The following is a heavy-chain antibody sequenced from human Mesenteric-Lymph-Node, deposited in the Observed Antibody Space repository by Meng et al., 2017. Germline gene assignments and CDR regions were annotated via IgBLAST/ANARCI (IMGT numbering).Heavy chain of an antibody. CDR3: ARDPPIKGSGSYSDY. J-gene: IGHJ4*02. CDR2: IKTNTGNP. CDR1: GYTFTSYA. D-gene: IGHD3-10*01. Sequence: HVQLVQAGMGLKKPGASVKVSCKASGYTFTSYAMNWVRQAPGQGLEWMGWIKTNTGNPTYAQGFTGRFVFSLDTSVSTAYLQISSLKAEDTAVYYCARDPPIKGSGSYSDYWGQGTLVTVSS. V-gene: IGHV7-4-1*02.